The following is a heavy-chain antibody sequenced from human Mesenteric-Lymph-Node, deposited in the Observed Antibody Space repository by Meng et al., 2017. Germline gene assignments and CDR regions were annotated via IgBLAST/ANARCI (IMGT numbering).Heavy chain of an antibody. CDR1: GYTFTSYA. V-gene: IGHV3-30-3*01. CDR2: ISYDGNYK. CDR3: ARVSGGAREIGEYFRH. D-gene: IGHD2-15*01. Sequence: QVRLVQLGAEVKEPGASVKVSCKASGYTFTSYAMHWVRQAPGKGLDWMAVISYDGNYKYYADSVKGRFTISRDNSKYTLSLQMDSLRPEDTGIYYCARVSGGAREIGEYFRHWGQGTLVTVSS. J-gene: IGHJ1*01.